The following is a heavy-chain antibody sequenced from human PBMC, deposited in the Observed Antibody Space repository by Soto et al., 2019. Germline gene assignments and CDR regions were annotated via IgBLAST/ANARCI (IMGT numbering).Heavy chain of an antibody. CDR2: ISVSNGNT. CDR3: ARPATYSSSWTYDF. Sequence: QVQLVQSVAEVKKPGASVKVSCKASGYTFTSYGISWVRQAPGQGLEWMGWISVSNGNTNYAQKFQGRGTLTTDTSTSTAYMELRSLRSDDTAVYYCARPATYSSSWTYDFWCQGTLVTVSS. J-gene: IGHJ4*02. D-gene: IGHD6-13*01. V-gene: IGHV1-18*01. CDR1: GYTFTSYG.